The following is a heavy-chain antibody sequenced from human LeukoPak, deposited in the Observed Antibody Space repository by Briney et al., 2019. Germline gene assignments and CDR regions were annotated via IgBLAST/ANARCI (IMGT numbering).Heavy chain of an antibody. CDR2: ISVYNGNT. J-gene: IGHJ4*02. V-gene: IGHV1-18*01. D-gene: IGHD3/OR15-3a*01. CDR3: ARDSLFGLADY. Sequence: ASVKVSCKASGYTFTSYAISWVRQAPGQGLEWMGWISVYNGNTNYAQKLQGRVTMTTDTSTSTAYMGLRSLRSDDTAVYYCARDSLFGLADYWGQGTLVTVSS. CDR1: GYTFTSYA.